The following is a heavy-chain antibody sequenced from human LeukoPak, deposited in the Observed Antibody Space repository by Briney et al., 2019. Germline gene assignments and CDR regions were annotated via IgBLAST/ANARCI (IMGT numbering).Heavy chain of an antibody. J-gene: IGHJ4*02. CDR1: GYTFTGYY. V-gene: IGHV1-2*02. CDR2: INPNSGGT. Sequence: GASVKVSCKAPGYTFTGYYMHRVRQAPGQGLEWMGWINPNSGGTNYAQKFQGRVTMTRDTSISTAYMELSRLRSDDTAVYYCAREESSGWYYWGQGTLVTVSS. CDR3: AREESSGWYY. D-gene: IGHD6-19*01.